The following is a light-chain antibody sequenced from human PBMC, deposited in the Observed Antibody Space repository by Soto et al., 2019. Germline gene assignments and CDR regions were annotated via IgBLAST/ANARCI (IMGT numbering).Light chain of an antibody. V-gene: IGLV2-23*01. CDR2: EGS. CDR3: CSYAGSSTYV. Sequence: QSALTQPASVSGSPGQSITISCTGTSSDVGSYNLVSWNQQHPGKAPKLMIYEGSKRPSGVSNRFSGSKSGNTASLTISGLQAEDEADYYCCSYAGSSTYVFGTGTKVIVL. CDR1: SSDVGSYNL. J-gene: IGLJ1*01.